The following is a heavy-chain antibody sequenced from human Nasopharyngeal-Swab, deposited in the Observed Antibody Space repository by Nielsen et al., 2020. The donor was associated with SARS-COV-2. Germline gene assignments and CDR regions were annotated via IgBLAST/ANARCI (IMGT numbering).Heavy chain of an antibody. CDR2: IYYSGST. CDR3: ARLDVSAAGRDY. J-gene: IGHJ4*02. D-gene: IGHD6-13*01. Sequence: CIREPPGKGLECVGCIYYSGSTFYNPSLKSRVTISVDTSKNQFSLKLSSVTAADTAVYYCARLDVSAAGRDYWGQGTLVTVSS. V-gene: IGHV4-39*01.